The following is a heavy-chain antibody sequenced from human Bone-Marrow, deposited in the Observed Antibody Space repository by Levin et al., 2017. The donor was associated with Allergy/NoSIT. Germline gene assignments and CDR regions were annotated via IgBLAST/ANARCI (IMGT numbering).Heavy chain of an antibody. V-gene: IGHV1-46*01. CDR2: INPNAGST. CDR1: GYTFTSYY. J-gene: IGHJ3*02. D-gene: IGHD7-27*01. Sequence: GESLKISCRASGYTFTSYYIHWVRQAPGQGLEWMGIINPNAGSTTYAQKFQGRVTMTRDTSTSTVYMEVSSLRSEDTAVYYCARDAPSDWGADHAFDIWGQGTMVTVSS. CDR3: ARDAPSDWGADHAFDI.